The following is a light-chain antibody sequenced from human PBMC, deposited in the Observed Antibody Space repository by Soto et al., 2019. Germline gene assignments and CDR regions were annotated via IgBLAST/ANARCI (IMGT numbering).Light chain of an antibody. V-gene: IGKV3-20*01. CDR2: GAS. CDR3: QQYGSSLCT. Sequence: EIVLTQSPGTLSLSPGERATLSCRASQSVSSSYLDWYQQKPGQAPRLLIYGASSRATGIPDRFSGSGSGTDFTLTISRLEPEDFAVYYWQQYGSSLCTFGQGTKVEIK. J-gene: IGKJ1*01. CDR1: QSVSSSY.